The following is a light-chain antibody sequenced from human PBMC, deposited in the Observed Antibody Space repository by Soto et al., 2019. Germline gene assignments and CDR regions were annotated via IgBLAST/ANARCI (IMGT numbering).Light chain of an antibody. CDR3: AAWDDTLNGLL. CDR1: SSNIGSKT. J-gene: IGLJ2*01. Sequence: QSVLTQPPSASGTSGQRVTNSCSGSSSNIGSKTVKWYQQLPGTAPKLLIYSDNQRPSGVPDRFSGSKSGTSASLAISGLQSEDEADYYCAAWDDTLNGLLFGGGTKVTVL. CDR2: SDN. V-gene: IGLV1-44*01.